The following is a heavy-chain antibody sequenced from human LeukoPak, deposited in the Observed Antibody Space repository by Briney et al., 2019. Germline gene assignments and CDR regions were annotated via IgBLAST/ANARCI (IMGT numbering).Heavy chain of an antibody. J-gene: IGHJ4*02. V-gene: IGHV3-7*01. CDR3: ASGNYFDY. CDR1: GFTFRNYW. Sequence: GGSLRLSCAASGFTFRNYWMSWVRQAPGKGLHWVANIKQDANEKYYVDSVKGRFTISRDNAKNSLFLQLNSLRAEDTAVYYCASGNYFDYWGQGTLVTVSS. CDR2: IKQDANEK.